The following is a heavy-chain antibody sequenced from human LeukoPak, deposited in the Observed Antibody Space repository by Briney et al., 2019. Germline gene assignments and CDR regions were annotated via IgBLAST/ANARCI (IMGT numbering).Heavy chain of an antibody. Sequence: SVKVSCKASGGTFNNFAISWVRQAPGQGLEWMGRIVPKLDITKYAQKFQGRVTITADKSTSTAYMELSSLRSEDAAVYYCATRRPGRDMVMFGGMDVWGQGTMVTVSS. CDR3: ATRRPGRDMVMFGGMDV. D-gene: IGHD3-10*02. CDR2: IVPKLDIT. J-gene: IGHJ6*02. CDR1: GGTFNNFA. V-gene: IGHV1-69*04.